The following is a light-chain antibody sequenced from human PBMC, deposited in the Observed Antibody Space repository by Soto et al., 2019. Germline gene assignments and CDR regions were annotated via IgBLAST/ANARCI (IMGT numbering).Light chain of an antibody. CDR1: QRVAKF. CDR2: DAS. Sequence: EIVLTQSPDTLSLSPGERATLSCRASQRVAKFVACYQQKGGQPPRLLIFDASTRASGVPGRFNGSGSGTAFTLTISSLEPEDAAVFDCQQRTNWPLTFGGGTKVDVK. J-gene: IGKJ4*01. V-gene: IGKV3-11*01. CDR3: QQRTNWPLT.